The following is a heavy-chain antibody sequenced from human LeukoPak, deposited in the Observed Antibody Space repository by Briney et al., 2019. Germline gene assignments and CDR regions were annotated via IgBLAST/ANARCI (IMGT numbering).Heavy chain of an antibody. CDR1: GGSFSGYY. V-gene: IGHV4-34*01. CDR2: INHSGST. D-gene: IGHD6-19*01. Sequence: SETLSLTCAVYGGSFSGYYWSWIRQPPGKGLEWIGEINHSGSTNYNPSLKSRVTISVDTSKNQFSLKLSSVTAADAAVYYCARARGYSSGWYLAPWGQGTLVTVSS. CDR3: ARARGYSSGWYLAP. J-gene: IGHJ5*02.